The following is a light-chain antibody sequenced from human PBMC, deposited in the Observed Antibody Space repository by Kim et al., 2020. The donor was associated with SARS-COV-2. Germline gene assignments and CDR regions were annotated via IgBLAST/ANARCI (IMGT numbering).Light chain of an antibody. V-gene: IGKV1-16*01. CDR1: QGINSC. Sequence: DIQMTQSPSSLSASVGDRVTITCRASQGINSCLAWFQQKPGKAPKSLIYNAVRLHSGVPSRFSGSGSGTEFTLTISSLQPEDFATYYCQHYLSYPLAFGHGTKVDIK. J-gene: IGKJ3*01. CDR2: NAV. CDR3: QHYLSYPLA.